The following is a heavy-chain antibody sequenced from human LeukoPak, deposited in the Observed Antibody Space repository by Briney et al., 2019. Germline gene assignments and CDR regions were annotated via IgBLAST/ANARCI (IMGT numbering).Heavy chain of an antibody. CDR2: ITHEGGYIQ. V-gene: IGHV3-30*18. CDR1: GFTFSNYA. CDR3: AKDKEYASGSYPIDS. Sequence: GGSLRLSCAASGFTFSNYAMSWVRQAPGKGLEWVAFITHEGGYIQYYAESVKGRFTISRDNSKNTLYLDMTSLRSEDAAVYYCAKDKEYASGSYPIDSWGLGTLVTVSS. D-gene: IGHD3-10*01. J-gene: IGHJ4*02.